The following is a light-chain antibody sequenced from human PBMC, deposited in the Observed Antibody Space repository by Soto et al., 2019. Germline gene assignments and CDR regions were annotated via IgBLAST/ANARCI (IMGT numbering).Light chain of an antibody. V-gene: IGLV2-23*02. CDR3: CSFAGGATVV. Sequence: QSALTQPASVSGSPGQSITISCSGTNNDVGGYNLVSWYQQQPGKAPKLVIYEADKRPSGVSARFSGSRSGNMASLTISALQPEDEAEYSCCSFAGGATVVFGTGTKLTV. CDR2: EAD. CDR1: NNDVGGYNL. J-gene: IGLJ2*01.